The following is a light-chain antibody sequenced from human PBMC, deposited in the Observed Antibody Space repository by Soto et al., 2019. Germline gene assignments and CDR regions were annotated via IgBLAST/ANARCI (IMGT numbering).Light chain of an antibody. V-gene: IGKV1-39*01. CDR3: QQSYTSSCT. CDR1: QSVAGY. CDR2: AAS. Sequence: DIQMTQAPSSLSASVGDRVTVTCRASQSVAGYLNWYQQKPGGAPHLLIYAASTLQSGVPSRFSGSGSGTDFKLTISSLQPEDVATYYCQQSYTSSCTFGPGTKVDIK. J-gene: IGKJ1*01.